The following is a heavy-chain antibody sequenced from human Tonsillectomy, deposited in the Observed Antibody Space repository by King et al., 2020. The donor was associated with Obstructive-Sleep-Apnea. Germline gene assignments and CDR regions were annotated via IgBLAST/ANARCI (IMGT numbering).Heavy chain of an antibody. CDR1: GGSISSYY. D-gene: IGHD6-13*01. V-gene: IGHV4-59*08. J-gene: IGHJ4*02. CDR2: IYYSGST. CDR3: ARHLNRSWYFDY. Sequence: QLQESGPGLVKSSETLSLTCTVSGGSISSYYWSWIRQPPGKGLEWIGYIYYSGSTNYNPSLKSRVTISIDTSKNQFSLKLNSVTAADTAVYYCARHLNRSWYFDYWGQGTLVTVSS.